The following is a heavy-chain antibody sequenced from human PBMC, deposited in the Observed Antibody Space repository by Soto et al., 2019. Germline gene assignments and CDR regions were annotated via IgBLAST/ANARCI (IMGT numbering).Heavy chain of an antibody. Sequence: GGSLRLSCAASGFSLGTYAMGWVRPAPGKGLEWVSGIGNSGGSINYADSVKGRFTISKDNSRNTLYLQMSSLRAEDTAVYYCAKGATDFYDSSGDLDYWGQGALVTVSS. CDR2: IGNSGGSI. V-gene: IGHV3-23*01. CDR3: AKGATDFYDSSGDLDY. J-gene: IGHJ4*02. CDR1: GFSLGTYA. D-gene: IGHD3-22*01.